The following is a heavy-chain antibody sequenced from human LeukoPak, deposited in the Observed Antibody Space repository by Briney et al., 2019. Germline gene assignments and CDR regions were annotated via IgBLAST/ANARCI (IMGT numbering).Heavy chain of an antibody. CDR1: GFTVSSNY. CDR3: TRGISYTMNI. V-gene: IGHV3-53*01. Sequence: PGGSLRLSCAASGFTVSSNYMSWVRQAPGKGLERVSVIYSGGSTYYADSVKGRFTISRDNSKNTLYLQMNSLRAEDTAVYYCTRGISYTMNIWGQGTTVTVSS. CDR2: IYSGGST. J-gene: IGHJ6*02. D-gene: IGHD2/OR15-2a*01.